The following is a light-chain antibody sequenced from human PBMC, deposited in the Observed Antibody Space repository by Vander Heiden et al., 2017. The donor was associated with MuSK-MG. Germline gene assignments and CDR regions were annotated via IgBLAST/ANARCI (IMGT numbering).Light chain of an antibody. V-gene: IGKV4-1*01. CDR1: QSDLYSSHIKNS. J-gene: IGKJ1*01. CDR3: QEYYSTGT. Sequence: NVMTQSPDSLAVPLGDRATINCKSSQSDLYSSHIKNSLDCDQHRHGQPPKLLIYWASTRECEVPDRFSGSGSGTDFTLTIHSLQARDVTVYYCQEYYSTGTFGQGTKVEIK. CDR2: WAS.